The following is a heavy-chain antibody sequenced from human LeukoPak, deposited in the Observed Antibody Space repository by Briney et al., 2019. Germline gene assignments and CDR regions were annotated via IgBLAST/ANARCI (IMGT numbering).Heavy chain of an antibody. CDR2: VSGSAAST. Sequence: PGGSVRLSCAASGFTFSAYAMNWVRQAPGEGLEWVSSVSGSAASTYYADSVKGRFTISRDNSENTLYLQMNNLRAEDTAVYYCAKGPHHDPLHYFDYWGQGTLVTVSS. J-gene: IGHJ4*02. D-gene: IGHD5/OR15-5a*01. CDR3: AKGPHHDPLHYFDY. CDR1: GFTFSAYA. V-gene: IGHV3-23*01.